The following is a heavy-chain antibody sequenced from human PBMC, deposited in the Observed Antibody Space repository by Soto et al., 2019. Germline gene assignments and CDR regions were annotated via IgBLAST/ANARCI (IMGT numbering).Heavy chain of an antibody. CDR1: CGSISSYD. Sequence: SETLSLTCTVSCGSISSYDGSWLRQPPGKGLEWIGYIYYSGSTNYNPSLKSRVTISVDTSKNQFSLKLSSVTAADTAVYYCARTSYSSGWYGNDYWGQGTLVTVSX. CDR2: IYYSGST. D-gene: IGHD6-19*01. J-gene: IGHJ4*02. V-gene: IGHV4-59*01. CDR3: ARTSYSSGWYGNDY.